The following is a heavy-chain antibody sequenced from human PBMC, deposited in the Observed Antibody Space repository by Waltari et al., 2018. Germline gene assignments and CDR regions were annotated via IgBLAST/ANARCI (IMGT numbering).Heavy chain of an antibody. V-gene: IGHV4-39*07. CDR2: IHYSGIT. Sequence: QLQLQESGPGLGKPSETLSLPCTVSGGSISSSSYYWGWIRQPPGKGLECIGSIHYSGITDYNPALKSRVTMSVETSNNQFSMKRSSVTAPDTAGYYCARILDTSGSPQLDWYFDLWGRGTLVTVSA. J-gene: IGHJ2*01. CDR3: ARILDTSGSPQLDWYFDL. CDR1: GGSISSSSYY. D-gene: IGHD1-26*01.